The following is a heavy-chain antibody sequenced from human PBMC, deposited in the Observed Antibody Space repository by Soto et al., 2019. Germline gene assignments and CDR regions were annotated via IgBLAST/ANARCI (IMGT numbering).Heavy chain of an antibody. CDR3: AREKTSDYYDSSLNDYFDY. V-gene: IGHV4-59*01. Sequence: SETLSLTCTVSGGSISSYYWSWIRQPPGKGLEWIGYIYYSGSTNYNPSLKSRVTISVDTSKNQFSLKLSSVTAADTAVYYCAREKTSDYYDSSLNDYFDYWGQGTLVTVSS. D-gene: IGHD3-22*01. CDR1: GGSISSYY. J-gene: IGHJ4*02. CDR2: IYYSGST.